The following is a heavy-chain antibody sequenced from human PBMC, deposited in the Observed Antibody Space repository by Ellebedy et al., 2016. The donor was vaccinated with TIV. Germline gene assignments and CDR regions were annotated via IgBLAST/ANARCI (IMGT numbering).Heavy chain of an antibody. V-gene: IGHV3-64D*06. J-gene: IGHJ4*02. D-gene: IGHD6-19*01. CDR3: VKPYSSGQLGLDY. CDR2: ISSNGGST. Sequence: GGSLRLSXSASGFTFRSYAMHWVRQAPGKGLEYVSAISSNGGSTYYADSVKGRFTISRDNSKNTLYLQMSSLRAEDSAVYFCVKPYSSGQLGLDYWGQGTLVTVSS. CDR1: GFTFRSYA.